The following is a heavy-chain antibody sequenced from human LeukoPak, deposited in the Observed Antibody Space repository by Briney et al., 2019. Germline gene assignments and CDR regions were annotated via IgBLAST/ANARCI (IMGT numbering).Heavy chain of an antibody. V-gene: IGHV4-34*01. Sequence: SETLSLTCAVYGGSFSGYYWSWIRQPPGKGLEWIGEINHSGSTNYNPSLKSRATISVDTSKNQFSLKLSSVTAADTAVYYCARGAPSTSVDYWGQGTLVTVSS. CDR3: ARGAPSTSVDY. CDR2: INHSGST. CDR1: GGSFSGYY. D-gene: IGHD2/OR15-2a*01. J-gene: IGHJ4*02.